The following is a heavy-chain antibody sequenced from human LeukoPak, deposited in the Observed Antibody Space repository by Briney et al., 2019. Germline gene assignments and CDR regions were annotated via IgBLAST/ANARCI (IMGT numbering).Heavy chain of an antibody. V-gene: IGHV3-74*01. CDR2: INNDGSST. CDR1: GFTFSSDW. J-gene: IGHJ3*02. D-gene: IGHD3-22*01. Sequence: AGGSLRHSCAASGFTFSSDWMHWVRQAPGKGLVWVSRINNDGSSTSYADSVKGRFIISRDNAKNTLYLQMNSLRAEDTAMYYCARDPYNSGGYGAFDTWGQGTMVTVSS. CDR3: ARDPYNSGGYGAFDT.